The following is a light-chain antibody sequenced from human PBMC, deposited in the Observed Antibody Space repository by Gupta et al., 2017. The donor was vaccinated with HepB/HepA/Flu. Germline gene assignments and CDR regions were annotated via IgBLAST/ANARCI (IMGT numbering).Light chain of an antibody. CDR3: AAWDDSLNGRV. V-gene: IGLV1-44*01. CDR1: SSNIGSNT. Sequence: HSVLTQPPSASRTPGQRVTISCSGSSSNIGSNTVNWYQQLPGTAPKLLIHSNNQRPSGVPDRFSGSKSGTSASLVISGLQSEDEADYYCAAWDDSLNGRVFGGGTKVTVL. J-gene: IGLJ3*02. CDR2: SNN.